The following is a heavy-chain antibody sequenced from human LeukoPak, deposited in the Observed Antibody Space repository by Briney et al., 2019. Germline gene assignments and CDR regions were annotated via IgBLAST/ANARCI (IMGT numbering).Heavy chain of an antibody. J-gene: IGHJ4*02. CDR2: TYYRSKWYN. CDR1: GDSVSSNSAA. D-gene: IGHD6-19*01. V-gene: IGHV6-1*01. CDR3: ARSFHSSGWHAGPDY. Sequence: SQALSLTCAISGDSVSSNSAAWNWIRQSPSRGLEWLGRTYYRSKWYNDYAVSVKSRITINPDTSKNQFSLQLNSVTPEDTAVYNCARSFHSSGWHAGPDYWGQGTLVTVSS.